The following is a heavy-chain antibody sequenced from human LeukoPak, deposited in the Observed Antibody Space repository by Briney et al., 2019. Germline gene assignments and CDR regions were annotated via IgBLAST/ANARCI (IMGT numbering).Heavy chain of an antibody. D-gene: IGHD6-13*01. Sequence: GGSRRLSCAASGFTFSSYEMNWVRQAPGKGLEWVSYISSSGSTIYYADSVKGRFTISRDNAKNSLYLQMNSLRAEDTAVYYCARDGSSWYYYWGQGTLVTVSS. CDR3: ARDGSSWYYY. J-gene: IGHJ4*02. CDR2: ISSSGSTI. V-gene: IGHV3-48*03. CDR1: GFTFSSYE.